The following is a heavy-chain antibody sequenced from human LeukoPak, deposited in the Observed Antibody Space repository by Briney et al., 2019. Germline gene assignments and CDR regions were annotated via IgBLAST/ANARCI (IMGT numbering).Heavy chain of an antibody. Sequence: SETLSLTCTVSGGSISSYYWSWIRQPPGKGLEWIGYIYYSGSTNYNPSLKSRVTISVDTSKNQFSLKLSSVTAADTAVYYCARHGSYDAHYCYYGMDVWGQGTTVTVSS. V-gene: IGHV4-59*08. J-gene: IGHJ6*02. CDR3: ARHGSYDAHYCYYGMDV. CDR1: GGSISSYY. CDR2: IYYSGST. D-gene: IGHD1-26*01.